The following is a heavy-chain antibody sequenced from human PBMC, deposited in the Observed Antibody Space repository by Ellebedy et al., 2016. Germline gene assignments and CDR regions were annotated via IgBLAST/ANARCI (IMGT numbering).Heavy chain of an antibody. J-gene: IGHJ4*02. Sequence: GGSLRLSCAASGFTFSSYAMSWVPQAPGKGLEWVSGIRGSGGSTYYADPVKGRFTIPRDNSKNTLYLQLSSLRAEDTAVYYCAKDFIYGDYADNWGQGTLVTVSS. CDR3: AKDFIYGDYADN. CDR2: IRGSGGST. V-gene: IGHV3-23*01. CDR1: GFTFSSYA. D-gene: IGHD4-17*01.